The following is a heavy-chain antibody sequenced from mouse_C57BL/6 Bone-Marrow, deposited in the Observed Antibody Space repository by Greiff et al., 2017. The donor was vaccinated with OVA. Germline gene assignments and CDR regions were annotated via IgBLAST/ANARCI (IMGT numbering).Heavy chain of an antibody. J-gene: IGHJ4*01. V-gene: IGHV1-19*01. D-gene: IGHD3-2*02. CDR1: GYTFTDYY. Sequence: VQLKESGPVLVKPGASVKMSCKASGYTFTDYYMNWVKQSHGKSLEWIGVINPYNGGTSYNQKFKGKATLTVDKSSSTAYMELNSLTSEDSAVYYCASRQLRHAMDYWGQGTSVTVSS. CDR2: INPYNGGT. CDR3: ASRQLRHAMDY.